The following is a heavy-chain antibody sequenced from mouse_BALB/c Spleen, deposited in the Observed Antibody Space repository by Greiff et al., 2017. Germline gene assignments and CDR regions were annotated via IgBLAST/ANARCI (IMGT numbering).Heavy chain of an antibody. J-gene: IGHJ4*01. V-gene: IGHV5-6*01. D-gene: IGHD1-1*01. CDR3: ARFITTVASYYAMDY. CDR2: ISSGGSYT. CDR1: GFTFSSYG. Sequence: EVKLMESGGDLVKPGGSLKLSCAASGFTFSSYGMSWVRQTPDKRLEWVATISSGGSYTYYPDSVKGRFTISRDNAKNTLYLQMSSLKSEDTAMYYCARFITTVASYYAMDYWGQGTSVTVSS.